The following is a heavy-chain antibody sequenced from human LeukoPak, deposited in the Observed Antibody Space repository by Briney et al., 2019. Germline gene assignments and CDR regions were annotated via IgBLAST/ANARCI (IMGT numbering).Heavy chain of an antibody. V-gene: IGHV4-34*01. J-gene: IGHJ5*02. Sequence: SETLSLTCAVYGESFSGYFWSWIRQPPGKGLEWIGEINHSGSTNYNPSLKSRVTISVDTSKNQFSLKLSSVTAADTAVYYCARCGYLFIAVAGTCVFDPWGQGTLVTVSS. CDR1: GESFSGYF. CDR2: INHSGST. D-gene: IGHD6-19*01. CDR3: ARCGYLFIAVAGTCVFDP.